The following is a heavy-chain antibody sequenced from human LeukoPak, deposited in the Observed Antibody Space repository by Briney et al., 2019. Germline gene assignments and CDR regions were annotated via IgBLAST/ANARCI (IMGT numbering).Heavy chain of an antibody. Sequence: NPSETLSLTCTVSGGSISSYYWSWIRQPAGKGLEWIGRIYTSGSTNYNPSLKSRVTMSVDTSKNQFSLKLSSVTAADTAVYYCARRTYYYGSGSYSWFDPWGQGTLVTVSS. J-gene: IGHJ5*02. CDR1: GGSISSYY. CDR2: IYTSGST. V-gene: IGHV4-4*07. CDR3: ARRTYYYGSGSYSWFDP. D-gene: IGHD3-10*01.